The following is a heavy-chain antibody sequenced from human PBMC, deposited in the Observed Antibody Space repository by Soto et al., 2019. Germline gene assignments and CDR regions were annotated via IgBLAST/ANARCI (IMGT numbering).Heavy chain of an antibody. CDR2: ISSSGGGT. J-gene: IGHJ4*02. CDR1: GFTFASHA. CDR3: AKDKYYGSGILL. D-gene: IGHD3-10*01. V-gene: IGHV3-23*04. Sequence: EVQVVESGGGLVQPGGSLRLSCEASGFTFASHAMSWVRQTPGKGLEWVSAISSSGGGTYYADSVKGRFTISRDNSKNTLYLQMNSLRAEDTAVYYCAKDKYYGSGILLWGQGTLVTVSS.